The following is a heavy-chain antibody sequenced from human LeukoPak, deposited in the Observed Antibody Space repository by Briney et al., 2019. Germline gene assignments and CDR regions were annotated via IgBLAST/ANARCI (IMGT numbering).Heavy chain of an antibody. D-gene: IGHD3-16*02. CDR1: GGSISSSSYY. Sequence: SETLSLTCTVSGGSISSSSYYWGWIRQPPGKGLEWIGRMYTSGSTNYNPSLKSRVTISVDTSKNQFSLRLSSMTAADTAVYYCARVGRNVWGSYRYGYMDVWGKGTTVTISS. CDR2: MYTSGST. V-gene: IGHV4-39*07. J-gene: IGHJ6*03. CDR3: ARVGRNVWGSYRYGYMDV.